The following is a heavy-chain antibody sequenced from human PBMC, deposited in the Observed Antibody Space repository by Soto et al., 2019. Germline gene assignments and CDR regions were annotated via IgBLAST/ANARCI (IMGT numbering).Heavy chain of an antibody. Sequence: SVKVSCKASGGSFGNSAINWVRQTPGQGLEWLGGFIPVYRTLNYAQKFQGRVAITADESTGTAYMTLSSLASDDTAVYYCATGVIWIGYFTVDSWGQGTRVTVSS. V-gene: IGHV1-69*13. CDR2: FIPVYRTL. CDR1: GGSFGNSA. J-gene: IGHJ4*02. CDR3: ATGVIWIGYFTVDS. D-gene: IGHD3-3*01.